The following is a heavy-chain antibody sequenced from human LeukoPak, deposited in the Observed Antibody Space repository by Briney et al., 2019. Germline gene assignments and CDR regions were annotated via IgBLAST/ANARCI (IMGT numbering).Heavy chain of an antibody. CDR3: AREEYYYGSGSYLSFYFDY. CDR1: EGTFSSYA. Sequence: SVKVSCKASEGTFSSYAMSWVRQAPGQGLEWMGMIIPIFGTANYAQKFQGRVTITTDESTSTAYMELSSLRSEDTAVYYCAREEYYYGSGSYLSFYFDYWGQGTLVTVSS. D-gene: IGHD3-10*01. CDR2: IIPIFGTA. V-gene: IGHV1-69*05. J-gene: IGHJ4*02.